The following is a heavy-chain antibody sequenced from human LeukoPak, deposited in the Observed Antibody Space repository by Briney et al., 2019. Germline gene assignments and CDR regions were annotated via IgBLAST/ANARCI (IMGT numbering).Heavy chain of an antibody. CDR2: IYYSGST. D-gene: IGHD6-13*01. V-gene: IGHV4-39*01. CDR3: ARLLTQPGIAAAGPYYYYGMDA. CDR1: GGSISSSSYY. J-gene: IGHJ6*02. Sequence: SETLSLTCTVSGGSISSSSYYWGWIRQPPGKGLEWIGSIYYSGSTYYNPSLKSRVTISVDTSKNQFSLKLSSVTAADTAVYYCARLLTQPGIAAAGPYYYYGMDAWGQGTTVTVSS.